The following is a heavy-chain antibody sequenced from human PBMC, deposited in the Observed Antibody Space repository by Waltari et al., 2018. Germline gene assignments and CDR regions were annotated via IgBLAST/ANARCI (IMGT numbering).Heavy chain of an antibody. CDR3: ATNRAIFGVVMYDY. V-gene: IGHV1-24*01. CDR1: GYTLTELS. Sequence: QVQLVQSGAEVKKPGASVKVSCKVSGYTLTELSMHWVRQAPGKGLEWMGGFETEDGETIYARKFQGRGAMTVDTSTDTAYRELSSLRSEYTALYNCATNRAIFGVVMYDYWSQGTLVTVSS. D-gene: IGHD3-3*01. CDR2: FETEDGET. J-gene: IGHJ4*02.